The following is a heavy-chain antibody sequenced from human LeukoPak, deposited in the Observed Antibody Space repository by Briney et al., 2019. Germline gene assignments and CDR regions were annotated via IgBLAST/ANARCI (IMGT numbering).Heavy chain of an antibody. CDR3: ARDDYNPADV. V-gene: IGHV4-59*01. J-gene: IGHJ6*02. D-gene: IGHD4-11*01. Sequence: PSETLSLTCTVSGGSISNYYWSWIRQPPGKGLEWIAYIDYRGSTTYNPSLKSRVTISVDTSRNQFSLKLSSVTAADTAVYYCARDDYNPADVWGQGTTVTVSS. CDR1: GGSISNYY. CDR2: IDYRGST.